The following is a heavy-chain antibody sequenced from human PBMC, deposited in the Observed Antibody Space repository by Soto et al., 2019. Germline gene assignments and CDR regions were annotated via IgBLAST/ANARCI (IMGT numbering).Heavy chain of an antibody. CDR1: GFTFSGSA. J-gene: IGHJ4*02. V-gene: IGHV3-73*01. CDR3: ASVPYDFWCGPEV. Sequence: EVQLVESGGGLVQPGGSLKLSCAASGFTFSGSAMHWVRQASGKGLEWVGRIRSKSHNYLALYAESVKGRFTISRDDSKNTAYLQLDSLKTDDTAVYYCASVPYDFWCGPEVWGQGTLVTVSS. CDR2: IRSKSHNYLA. D-gene: IGHD3-3*01.